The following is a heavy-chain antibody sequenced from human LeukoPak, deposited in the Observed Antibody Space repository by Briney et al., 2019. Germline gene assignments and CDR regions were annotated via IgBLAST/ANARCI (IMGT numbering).Heavy chain of an antibody. J-gene: IGHJ4*02. Sequence: PSETLSLTCAVYGGSFSGYYWSWIRQPPGKGLEWIGEINHSGSTNYNPSLKSRVTISVDTSKNQFSLKLSSVTAADTAVYYCAGDDNGYGRNHYWGQGTLVTVSS. V-gene: IGHV4-34*01. CDR2: INHSGST. D-gene: IGHD5-12*01. CDR3: AGDDNGYGRNHY. CDR1: GGSFSGYY.